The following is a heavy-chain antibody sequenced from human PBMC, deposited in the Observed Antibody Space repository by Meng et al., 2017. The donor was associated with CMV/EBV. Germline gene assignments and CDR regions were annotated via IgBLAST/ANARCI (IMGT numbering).Heavy chain of an antibody. CDR2: INHSGST. J-gene: IGHJ4*02. CDR1: GGSFSGYY. Sequence: GGSFSGYYWSWIGQPPGKGLEWIGEINHSGSTNYNPSLKSRVTISVDTSKNQFSLKLSSVTAADTAVYYCASLNYCSSTSCSRRFDYWGQGTLVTVSS. V-gene: IGHV4-34*01. CDR3: ASLNYCSSTSCSRRFDY. D-gene: IGHD2-2*01.